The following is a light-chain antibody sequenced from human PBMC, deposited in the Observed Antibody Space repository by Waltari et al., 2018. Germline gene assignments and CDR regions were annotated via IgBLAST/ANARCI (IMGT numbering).Light chain of an antibody. CDR2: DAS. CDR3: QQRGNWPNT. J-gene: IGKJ2*01. V-gene: IGKV3-11*01. CDR1: QSVSSY. Sequence: EVVLTQSPATLSLSPGDRATLSCRASQSVSSYLAWYQQKPGQTPRLLIYDASNRATGIPARFSGSGSGTDFTLTISSLEPEDFAVYYGQQRGNWPNTFGQGTKVEIK.